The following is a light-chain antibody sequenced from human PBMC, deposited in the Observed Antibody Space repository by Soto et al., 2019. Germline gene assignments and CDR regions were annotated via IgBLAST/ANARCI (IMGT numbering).Light chain of an antibody. CDR1: SSDVGAYNY. V-gene: IGLV2-14*03. CDR2: DVT. J-gene: IGLJ1*01. Sequence: QSALTQPASVSGSPGQSITISCIGSSSDVGAYNYVSWYQHHPDKAPKLVIYDVTNRPSGVSNRFSGSKSGNTASLTISGLQAEDEADYYCNSYTSSTTPYVFGTGTKLTVL. CDR3: NSYTSSTTPYV.